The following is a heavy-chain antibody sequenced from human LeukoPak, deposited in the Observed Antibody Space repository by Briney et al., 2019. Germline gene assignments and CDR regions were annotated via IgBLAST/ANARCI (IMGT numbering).Heavy chain of an antibody. CDR1: GYSFTNYW. D-gene: IGHD1-1*01. Sequence: KSGESLKISCRGSGYSFTNYWIGWVRQMPGKGLEWMGIIYPGESAARYSPSFQGQVTISVDQSISTTYLQWSSLKASDTAIYYCARPGQRTDNAGWNHFDYWGQGTLVTVSS. CDR3: ARPGQRTDNAGWNHFDY. V-gene: IGHV5-51*01. CDR2: IYPGESAA. J-gene: IGHJ4*02.